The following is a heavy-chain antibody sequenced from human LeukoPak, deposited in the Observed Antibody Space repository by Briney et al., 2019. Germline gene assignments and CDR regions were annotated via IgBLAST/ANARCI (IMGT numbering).Heavy chain of an antibody. Sequence: PSETLSLLCTVSGGSISSYYWSCLRHPPGRGVEWFGYIYYNGSTNYTPSLKSRVTISVDTSKNQFSLKLSSVTAADTAAYYCAREPRYCSGGSCYSSADYWGQGTLVTVSS. J-gene: IGHJ4*02. CDR3: AREPRYCSGGSCYSSADY. CDR1: GGSISSYY. CDR2: IYYNGST. D-gene: IGHD2-15*01. V-gene: IGHV4-59*01.